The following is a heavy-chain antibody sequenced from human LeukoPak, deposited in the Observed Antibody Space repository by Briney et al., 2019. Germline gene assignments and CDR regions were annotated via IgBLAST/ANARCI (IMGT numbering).Heavy chain of an antibody. D-gene: IGHD2-2*01. CDR3: ARRKKCSSTSCYGGNWFDP. Sequence: ASVKVSCKASGYTFTSYDINWVRQATGQGLEWMGWMNPNSGNTGYAQKFQGRVTMTRNTSISTAYMELSSLRSEDTAVYYRARRKKCSSTSCYGGNWFDPWGQGTLVTVSS. J-gene: IGHJ5*02. V-gene: IGHV1-8*01. CDR1: GYTFTSYD. CDR2: MNPNSGNT.